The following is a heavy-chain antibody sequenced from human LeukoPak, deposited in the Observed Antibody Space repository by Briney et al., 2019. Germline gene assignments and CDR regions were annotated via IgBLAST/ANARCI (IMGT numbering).Heavy chain of an antibody. Sequence: PGESLRLSCAASGFTVSNYYMTWVRQAPGKGLEWVSVIYTDASTYYADSVKGRFTVSRDNSKNTLYLRMNSLRAEDTALYYCARESGSGWYTVDYWGQGTLVTVSS. CDR2: IYTDAST. D-gene: IGHD6-19*01. V-gene: IGHV3-53*01. J-gene: IGHJ4*02. CDR3: ARESGSGWYTVDY. CDR1: GFTVSNYY.